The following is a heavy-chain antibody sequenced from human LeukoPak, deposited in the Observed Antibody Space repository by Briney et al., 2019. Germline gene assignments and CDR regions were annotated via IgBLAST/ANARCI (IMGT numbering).Heavy chain of an antibody. D-gene: IGHD1-7*01. CDR1: GFTLSSYE. Sequence: GGSLRLSCAASGFTLSSYEMIWVRQAPGKGLECISYISSSGSSTYYADSVKGRFTISRDNAKNSLSLQMNSLRAEDTAVYYCARGLVIGSTGYWGQGTLVTVSS. CDR3: ARGLVIGSTGY. J-gene: IGHJ4*02. V-gene: IGHV3-48*03. CDR2: ISSSGSST.